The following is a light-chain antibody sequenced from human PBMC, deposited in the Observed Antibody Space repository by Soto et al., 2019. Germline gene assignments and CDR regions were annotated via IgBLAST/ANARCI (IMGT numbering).Light chain of an antibody. CDR1: QDITSY. CDR2: AAS. Sequence: DIPLTQSPSFLSASVGDRITLTCRASQDITSYLARYQQKPGQAPKLLIYAASTLQSGVPSRFSGSGSGTEFTLTISSLQPEDFANYYCQQLNSYPVTFGGGTKVETK. J-gene: IGKJ4*01. V-gene: IGKV1-9*01. CDR3: QQLNSYPVT.